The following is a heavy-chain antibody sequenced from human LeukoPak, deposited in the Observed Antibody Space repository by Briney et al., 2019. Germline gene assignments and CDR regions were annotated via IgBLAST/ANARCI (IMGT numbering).Heavy chain of an antibody. CDR3: ARARTPIYGSGSYYVNWFDP. J-gene: IGHJ5*02. CDR1: GYTFTGYY. D-gene: IGHD3-10*01. CDR2: INPNSGGT. V-gene: IGHV1-2*06. Sequence: ASVKVSCKASGYTFTGYYMHWVRQAPGQGLEWMGQINPNSGGTNYAQKFQGRVTMTRDTSISTAYMELSRLRSDDTAVYYCARARTPIYGSGSYYVNWFDPWGQGTLVTVSS.